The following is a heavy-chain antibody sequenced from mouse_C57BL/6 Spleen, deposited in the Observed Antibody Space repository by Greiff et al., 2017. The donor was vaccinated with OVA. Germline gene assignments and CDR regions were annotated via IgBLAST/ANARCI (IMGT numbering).Heavy chain of an antibody. J-gene: IGHJ4*01. V-gene: IGHV5-17*01. CDR2: ISSGSSTI. D-gene: IGHD3-3*01. Sequence: EVQLVESGGGLVKPGGSLKLSCAASGFTFSDYGMHWVRQAPEKGLEWVAYISSGSSTIYYADTVKGRFTISRDNAKNTLFLQMTSLRSEDTAMYYCARPRGTGYYAMDDWGQGTSVTVSS. CDR1: GFTFSDYG. CDR3: ARPRGTGYYAMDD.